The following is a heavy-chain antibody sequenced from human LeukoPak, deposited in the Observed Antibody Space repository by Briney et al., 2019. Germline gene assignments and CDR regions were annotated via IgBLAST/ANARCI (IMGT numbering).Heavy chain of an antibody. CDR1: GYTFTTYG. V-gene: IGHV1-18*01. Sequence: ASVKVSCKASGYTFTTYGIGWVRQAPGQGPEWMGWISAYSANTNYAQKFQGRVTMTTDTSTSTAYMDLRSLRSDDTAVYYCVRGHITVADNSTWFDPWGQGTLVTVSS. J-gene: IGHJ5*02. CDR2: ISAYSANT. CDR3: VRGHITVADNSTWFDP. D-gene: IGHD6-19*01.